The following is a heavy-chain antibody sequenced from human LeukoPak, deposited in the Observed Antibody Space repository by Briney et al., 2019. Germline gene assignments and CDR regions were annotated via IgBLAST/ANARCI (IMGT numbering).Heavy chain of an antibody. CDR1: GFYFANYA. D-gene: IGHD2-15*01. J-gene: IGHJ4*02. CDR3: TKAPIVSCSGAFCYPFDS. V-gene: IGHV3-23*01. CDR2: TVGGGSPNT. Sequence: PGGSLRLSCAASGFYFANYAMSWVRQAPGKGLEWVSATVGGGSPNTYHADSVKGRFTISRDNSKNTLFLQKNSLRAEDTAIYYCTKAPIVSCSGAFCYPFDSWGQGTLVTVSS.